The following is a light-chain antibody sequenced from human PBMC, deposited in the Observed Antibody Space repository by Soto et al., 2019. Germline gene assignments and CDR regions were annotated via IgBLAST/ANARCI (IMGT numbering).Light chain of an antibody. CDR3: QQYDDLPPT. J-gene: IGKJ3*01. CDR1: QHISTY. V-gene: IGKV1-33*01. Sequence: DIQMTQSPSSLSASVGDRVTITCQASQHISTYLNWFQQKPGKAPELLIYDASNLVPGVPSRFSGSRSGTDFTFTISSLQPEDIATYSCQQYDDLPPTFGPGTKVDIK. CDR2: DAS.